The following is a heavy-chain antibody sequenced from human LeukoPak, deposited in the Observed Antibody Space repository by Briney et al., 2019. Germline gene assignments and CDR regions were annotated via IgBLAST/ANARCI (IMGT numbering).Heavy chain of an antibody. CDR2: IIPIFSTA. V-gene: IGHV1-69*06. J-gene: IGHJ5*02. CDR3: ARDLRIAVAGPGWFDP. Sequence: ASVKVSCKASGGTFSSYAISWVRQAPGQGLEWMGGIIPIFSTANYAQKFQGRVTITADKSTSTAYMELSSLRSEDTAVYYCARDLRIAVAGPGWFDPWGQSTLVTVSS. D-gene: IGHD6-19*01. CDR1: GGTFSSYA.